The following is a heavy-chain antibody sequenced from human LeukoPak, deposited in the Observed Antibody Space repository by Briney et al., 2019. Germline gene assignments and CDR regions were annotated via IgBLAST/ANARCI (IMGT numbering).Heavy chain of an antibody. V-gene: IGHV4-61*02. CDR2: IYTSGRT. Sequence: SETLSLTCTVSGGSISSGSYYWSWIRQPAGKGLEWIGRIYTSGRTNYNPSLKSRVTISVDTSKNQFSLKLSSVTAADTAVYYCARTLGIAVAGPAGYLQHWGQGTMVTVSS. CDR1: GGSISSGSYY. CDR3: ARTLGIAVAGPAGYLQH. D-gene: IGHD6-19*01. J-gene: IGHJ1*01.